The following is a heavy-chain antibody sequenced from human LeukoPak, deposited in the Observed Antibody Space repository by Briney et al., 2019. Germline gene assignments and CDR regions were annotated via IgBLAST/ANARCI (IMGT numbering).Heavy chain of an antibody. D-gene: IGHD3-22*01. CDR2: INPNSGGT. V-gene: IGHV1-2*02. CDR3: ARVSDYYDSSGYRQDAFDI. Sequence: ASVKVSCKASGYTFTGYYMHWVRQAPGQGLEWMGWINPNSGGTNYAQKFRGRVTMTRDTSISTAYMELSRLRSDDTAVYYCARVSDYYDSSGYRQDAFDIWGQGTMVTVSS. CDR1: GYTFTGYY. J-gene: IGHJ3*02.